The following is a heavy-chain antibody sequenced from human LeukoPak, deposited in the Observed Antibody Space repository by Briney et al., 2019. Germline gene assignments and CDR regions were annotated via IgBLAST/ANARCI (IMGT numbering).Heavy chain of an antibody. CDR3: ARGLGYGDYGRFDP. V-gene: IGHV4-59*01. CDR1: GGSISSYY. CDR2: IYYSGST. Sequence: SETLSLTCTVSGGSISSYYWSWIRQPPGKGLEWIGYIYYSGSTNYNPSLKSRVTISVDTSKNHFSLKLSSVTAADTALYYCARGLGYGDYGRFDPWGQGTLVTVSS. J-gene: IGHJ5*02. D-gene: IGHD4-17*01.